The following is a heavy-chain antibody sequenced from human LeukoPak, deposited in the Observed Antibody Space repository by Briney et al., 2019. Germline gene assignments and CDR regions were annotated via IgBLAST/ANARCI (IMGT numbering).Heavy chain of an antibody. V-gene: IGHV3-21*01. D-gene: IGHD3-9*01. J-gene: IGHJ4*02. CDR3: ARALYYDILTGYQTHTYYLDH. CDR1: RVTFSGYT. Sequence: GGSLRLSCTASRVTFSGYTMNWVRQAPGKGLEWVSSISSRSSDIYYAASVKGRFTISRDNARNSLYLQMSSLRAEDTAVYYCARALYYDILTGYQTHTYYLDHWGQGTLVTVSS. CDR2: ISSRSSDI.